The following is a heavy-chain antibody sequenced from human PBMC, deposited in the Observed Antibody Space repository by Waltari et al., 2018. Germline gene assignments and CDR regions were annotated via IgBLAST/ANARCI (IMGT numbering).Heavy chain of an antibody. J-gene: IGHJ6*02. Sequence: EVQLVESGGGLVQPGGSLSLSCAASGFTFSSYELNWVRQAPGKGLEWVSYISSSGSTIYYADSVKGRFTISRDNAKNSLYLQMNSLRAEDTAVYYCARVSGYSPQVYYYYGMDVWGQGTTVTVSS. CDR3: ARVSGYSPQVYYYYGMDV. CDR2: ISSSGSTI. V-gene: IGHV3-48*03. D-gene: IGHD5-18*01. CDR1: GFTFSSYE.